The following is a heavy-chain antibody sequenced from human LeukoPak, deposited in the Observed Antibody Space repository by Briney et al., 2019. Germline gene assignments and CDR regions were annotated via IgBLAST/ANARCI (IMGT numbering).Heavy chain of an antibody. CDR2: IIPILGIA. D-gene: IGHD3-10*01. CDR3: ATPVKVYGSRIWGMDV. CDR1: GGTFSSYA. Sequence: SVKVSCKASGGTFSSYAISWVRQAPGQGLEWMGRIIPILGIANYAQKFQGRVTITADKSTSTAYMELSSLRSEDTAVYYCATPVKVYGSRIWGMDVWGQGTTVTVSS. J-gene: IGHJ6*02. V-gene: IGHV1-69*04.